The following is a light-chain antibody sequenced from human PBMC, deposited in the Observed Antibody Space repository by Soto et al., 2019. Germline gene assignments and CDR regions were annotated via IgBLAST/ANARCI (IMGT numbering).Light chain of an antibody. J-gene: IGLJ2*01. V-gene: IGLV2-14*01. Sequence: QSALTQPASVSGSPGQSITISCTGTSSDVGDYNYVSWYQQHPGKAPKLMICEVSNRPSGVSNRFSSSKSGNTASLTISGLLAEDEADYYCSSYTSTSTSVLFGGGTKLTVL. CDR1: SSDVGDYNY. CDR2: EVS. CDR3: SSYTSTSTSVL.